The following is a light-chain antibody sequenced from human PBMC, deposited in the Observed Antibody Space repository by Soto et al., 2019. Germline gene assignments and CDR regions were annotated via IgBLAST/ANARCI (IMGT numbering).Light chain of an antibody. V-gene: IGKV1-5*01. CDR1: QSSNSW. Sequence: DIQMTQSPSTLSASVGDRVTITCRASQSSNSWLTWYQQKPGKAPKLLIYDASSLESGGPSRFSGSGSGTEFPRTISSLQPDDFATYYCQQYNSYSYTFGQGTQLEIK. J-gene: IGKJ2*01. CDR2: DAS. CDR3: QQYNSYSYT.